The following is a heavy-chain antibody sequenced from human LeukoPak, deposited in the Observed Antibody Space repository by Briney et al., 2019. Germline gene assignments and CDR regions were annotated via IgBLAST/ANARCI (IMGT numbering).Heavy chain of an antibody. Sequence: SVKVSCKASGGSFSDYPINWVRQAPGQGLEWLGGIIPKYSASNYAQAFQGRVTITADESTSTVYMEMSGLRPDDTAVYYCVRPDRIFGVPAAFDAWGQGTLVAVSS. CDR2: IIPKYSAS. CDR3: VRPDRIFGVPAAFDA. CDR1: GGSFSDYP. V-gene: IGHV1-69*13. J-gene: IGHJ3*01. D-gene: IGHD3-3*02.